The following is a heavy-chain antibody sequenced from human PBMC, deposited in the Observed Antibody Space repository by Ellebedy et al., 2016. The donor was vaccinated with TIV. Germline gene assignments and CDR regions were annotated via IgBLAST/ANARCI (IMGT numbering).Heavy chain of an antibody. D-gene: IGHD2-15*01. J-gene: IGHJ5*02. CDR1: GGSISSSSYY. Sequence: MPSETLSLTCTVSGGSISSSSYYWGWIRQPPVKGLEWIGSIYYSGSTYYNPSLKSRVTISVDTSKNQFSLKLSSVTAADTAVYYCERHFQVVVVAATLRWFDPWGQGTLVTVSS. CDR3: ERHFQVVVVAATLRWFDP. CDR2: IYYSGST. V-gene: IGHV4-39*01.